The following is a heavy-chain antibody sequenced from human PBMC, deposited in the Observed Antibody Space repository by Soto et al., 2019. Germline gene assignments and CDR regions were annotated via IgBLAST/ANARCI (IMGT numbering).Heavy chain of an antibody. J-gene: IGHJ4*02. Sequence: EVQLLEYGGGLVQPGGSLTLSCAASGFTFRDYTMSWVRQAPGKVLECISVILSDYNTYYVDSVRGRFTISRDTSNNTLYLEMNSLRAEDTAVYYCARRVNGYFDYWGQGALVTVSS. CDR3: ARRVNGYFDY. D-gene: IGHD2-8*01. CDR2: ILSDYNT. V-gene: IGHV3-23*03. CDR1: GFTFRDYT.